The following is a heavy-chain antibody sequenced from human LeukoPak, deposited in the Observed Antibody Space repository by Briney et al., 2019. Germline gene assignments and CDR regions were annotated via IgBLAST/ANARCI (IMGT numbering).Heavy chain of an antibody. CDR2: INHSGST. V-gene: IGHV4-34*01. J-gene: IGHJ2*01. CDR3: ARSPKRAAAGRVGWYFDL. Sequence: SETLSLTCAVYGGSFSGYYWSWIRQPPGKGLEWIGEINHSGSTNYNPSLKSRVTISVDTSKNQFSLKLSSVTAADTAVYYCARSPKRAAAGRVGWYFDLWGRGALVTVSS. D-gene: IGHD6-13*01. CDR1: GGSFSGYY.